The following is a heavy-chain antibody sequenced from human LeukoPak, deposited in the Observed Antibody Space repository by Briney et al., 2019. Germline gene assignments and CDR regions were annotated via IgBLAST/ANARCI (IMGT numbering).Heavy chain of an antibody. D-gene: IGHD6-13*01. Sequence: PSETLSLTCTVSGGSISSSSYYWGWIRQPPGKGLEWVGSIYYSGSTYYNPSLKSRVTISVDTSKNQFSLKLSSVTAADTAVYYCARQAAAGTSGYWGQETLVTVSS. CDR1: GGSISSSSYY. CDR3: ARQAAAGTSGY. V-gene: IGHV4-39*01. J-gene: IGHJ4*02. CDR2: IYYSGST.